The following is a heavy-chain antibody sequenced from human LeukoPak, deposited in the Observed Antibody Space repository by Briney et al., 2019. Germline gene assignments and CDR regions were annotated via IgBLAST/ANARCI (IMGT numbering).Heavy chain of an antibody. Sequence: PGGSLRLSCAASGFTFSTFWMTWVRQAPGKGLERVANIRQDGAEKYYVDSVKGRFTISRDNAKNSLYLQMNSLRAGDTAVYYCAKVPIPYSSGWYLNYWGQGTLVTVSS. CDR1: GFTFSTFW. J-gene: IGHJ4*02. CDR3: AKVPIPYSSGWYLNY. D-gene: IGHD6-19*01. CDR2: IRQDGAEK. V-gene: IGHV3-7*01.